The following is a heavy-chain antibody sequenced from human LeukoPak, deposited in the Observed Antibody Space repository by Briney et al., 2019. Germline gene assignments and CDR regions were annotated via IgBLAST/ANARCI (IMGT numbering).Heavy chain of an antibody. J-gene: IGHJ4*02. D-gene: IGHD6-13*01. CDR3: APDRRAAAPHLKLG. CDR1: GYTFTSYD. V-gene: IGHV1-2*02. Sequence: ASVKVSCKASGYTFTSYDINWVRQATGQGLEWMGWINPNSGGTNYAQKFQGRVTMTRDTSISTAYMELSRLRSDDTAVYYCAPDRRAAAPHLKLGWGQGTLVTVSS. CDR2: INPNSGGT.